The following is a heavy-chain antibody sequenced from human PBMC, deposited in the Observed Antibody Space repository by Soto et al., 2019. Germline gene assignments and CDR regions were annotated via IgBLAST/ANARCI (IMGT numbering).Heavy chain of an antibody. J-gene: IGHJ3*02. Sequence: PGGSLRLSCAASGFTFSNAWMSWVRQAPGKGLEWVGRIKSKTDGGTTDYAAPVKGRFTISRDDSKNTLYLQMNSLKTEDTAVYYCTTARGTVVTDDAFDIWGQGTMVTVSS. CDR3: TTARGTVVTDDAFDI. V-gene: IGHV3-15*01. CDR1: GFTFSNAW. D-gene: IGHD2-15*01. CDR2: IKSKTDGGTT.